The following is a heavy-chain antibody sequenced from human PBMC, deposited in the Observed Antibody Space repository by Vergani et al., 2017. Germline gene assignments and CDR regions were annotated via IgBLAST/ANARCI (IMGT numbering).Heavy chain of an antibody. CDR2: ISYDGSNK. D-gene: IGHD3-10*01. V-gene: IGHV3-30*18. CDR3: AKESADGSGGNDAFDI. J-gene: IGHJ3*02. CDR1: GFTFSSYG. Sequence: QVQLVESGGGVVQPGRSLRLSCAASGFTFSSYGMHWVRQAPGKGLAWVAVISYDGSNKYYADSVKGRFTISRDNSKNTLYLQMNSLRAEDTAVYYCAKESADGSGGNDAFDIWGQGTMVTVSS.